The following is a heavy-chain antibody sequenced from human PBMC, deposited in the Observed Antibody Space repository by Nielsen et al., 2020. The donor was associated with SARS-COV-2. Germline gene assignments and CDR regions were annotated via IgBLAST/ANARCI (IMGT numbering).Heavy chain of an antibody. D-gene: IGHD3-22*01. CDR3: ASHYYDSSGFRTDAFDI. CDR1: GFTFNTYA. CDR2: ISYDGSNK. J-gene: IGHJ3*02. Sequence: GESLKISCAASGFTFNTYAMNWVRQAPGKGLEWVAVISYDGSNKYYADSVKGRFTISRDNSKNTLYLQMNSLRAEDTAVYYCASHYYDSSGFRTDAFDIWGQGTMVTVSS. V-gene: IGHV3-30-3*01.